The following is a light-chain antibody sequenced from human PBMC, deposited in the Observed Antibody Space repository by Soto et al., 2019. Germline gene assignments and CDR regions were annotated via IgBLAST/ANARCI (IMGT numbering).Light chain of an antibody. CDR1: QSFTGS. CDR2: DTF. J-gene: IGKJ5*01. CDR3: QQRAK. V-gene: IGKV3-11*01. Sequence: EIVLTQSPATLALSPGERATLSCRASQSFTGSLAWYQQRPGQPPRLLIYDTFNRATGIPARFSGGGSGTDFTLTISSLEPEDVAVYHCQQRAKFGQGTRLE.